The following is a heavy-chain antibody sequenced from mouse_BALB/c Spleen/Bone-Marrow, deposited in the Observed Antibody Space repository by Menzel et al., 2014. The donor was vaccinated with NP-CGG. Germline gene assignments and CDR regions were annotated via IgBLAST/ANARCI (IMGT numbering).Heavy chain of an antibody. D-gene: IGHD3-2*02. CDR3: TRRPLQANSYFDC. Sequence: DVMLAESGGDLVKPGGSLKLSCVASGFTFSSYGMSWVRQTPDKRLEWVATISSGGSSTYYPASVKGRFTISRDNAKSTLYLQMSSLNSEDTAMYYCTRRPLQANSYFDCWGQGTTLTVSS. V-gene: IGHV5-6*02. CDR2: ISSGGSST. CDR1: GFTFSSYG. J-gene: IGHJ2*01.